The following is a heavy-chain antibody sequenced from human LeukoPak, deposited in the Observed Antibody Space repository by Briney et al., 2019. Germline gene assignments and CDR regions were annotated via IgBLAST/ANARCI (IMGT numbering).Heavy chain of an antibody. CDR2: INAGNGNT. CDR1: GYTFTSYA. D-gene: IGHD1-26*01. Sequence: ASVKVSCKASGYTFTSYAMHWVRQAPGQRLEWMGWINAGNGNTKYSQKFQGRDTITRDTSASTAYMELSSLRSEDTAVYYCARDSERHPSGSYLGLDYWGQGTLVTVSS. V-gene: IGHV1-3*01. CDR3: ARDSERHPSGSYLGLDY. J-gene: IGHJ4*02.